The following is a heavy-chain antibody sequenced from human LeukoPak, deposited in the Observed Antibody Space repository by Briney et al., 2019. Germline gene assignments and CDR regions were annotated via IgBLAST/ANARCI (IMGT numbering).Heavy chain of an antibody. V-gene: IGHV4-31*03. J-gene: IGHJ4*02. D-gene: IGHD3-10*01. CDR3: ARDPWGGGFDY. CDR1: GGSISSNGYY. CDR2: IYYSGST. Sequence: SQTLSLTCTVSGGSISSNGYYWSWIRQHPGKGLEWIGYIYYSGSTYYNPSLKSRVAISVDTSKNQFSLKLSSLAAADTAVYYCARDPWGGGFDYWGQGTLVTVSS.